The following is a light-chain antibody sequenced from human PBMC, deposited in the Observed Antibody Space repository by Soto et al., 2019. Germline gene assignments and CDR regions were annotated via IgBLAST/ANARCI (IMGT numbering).Light chain of an antibody. V-gene: IGLV2-8*01. CDR3: SSYAGSNNVI. Sequence: QSVLTQPPSASGSPGQSVAISCTGTSSDVGGYNYVSWYQQHPGKAPKLMIYEVSKRPSGVPDRFPGSKSGNTASLTVSGLQAEDEADYYCSSYAGSNNVIFGGGTKLTVL. CDR1: SSDVGGYNY. CDR2: EVS. J-gene: IGLJ2*01.